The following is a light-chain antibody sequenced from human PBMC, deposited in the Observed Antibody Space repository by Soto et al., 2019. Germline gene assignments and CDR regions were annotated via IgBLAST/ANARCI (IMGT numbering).Light chain of an antibody. CDR2: DAS. CDR1: QIVSSS. V-gene: IGKV3-11*01. CDR3: QQFSSYPLN. J-gene: IGKJ4*01. Sequence: IVLTHSPVTLSLSPGERATLSFRASQIVSSSLAWYQQKPGQAPRLLIYDASNRATGIPARFSGSGSGTDFTLTISSLEPEDFAVYYCQQFSSYPLNFGGGTTVDIK.